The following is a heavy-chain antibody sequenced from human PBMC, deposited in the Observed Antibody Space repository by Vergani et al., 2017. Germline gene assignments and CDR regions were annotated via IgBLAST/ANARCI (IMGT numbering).Heavy chain of an antibody. D-gene: IGHD5-24*01. CDR2: IYSGGST. CDR1: GFTVSSNY. V-gene: IGHV3-53*01. CDR3: ARGEMVTWIGIDY. J-gene: IGHJ4*02. Sequence: EVQLVESGGGLIQPGGSLRLSCAASGFTVSSNYMSWVRQAPGKGLEWVSVIYSGGSTYYADSVKGRFTISRDNSKNTLYLQMNSLRAEDTAVYYCARGEMVTWIGIDYWGQGTLVTVSS.